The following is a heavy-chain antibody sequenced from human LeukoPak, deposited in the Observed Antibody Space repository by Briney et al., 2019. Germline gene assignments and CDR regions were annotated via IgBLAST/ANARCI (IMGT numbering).Heavy chain of an antibody. J-gene: IGHJ4*02. CDR2: IKADGSEK. CDR3: ATSVPGFGESLNY. V-gene: IGHV3-7*01. D-gene: IGHD3-10*01. Sequence: GGSLRLSCVASGFSFNTYWMTWVRQAPGKGLEWVANIKADGSEKKYVDSVKGRFTLSRDNAKNSVYLQMNSLRVGDTAVYYCATSVPGFGESLNYWGQGTLVTVSS. CDR1: GFSFNTYW.